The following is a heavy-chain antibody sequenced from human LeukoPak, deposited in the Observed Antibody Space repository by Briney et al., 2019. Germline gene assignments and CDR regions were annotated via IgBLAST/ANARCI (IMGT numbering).Heavy chain of an antibody. CDR1: EFSFSNAW. V-gene: IGHV3-15*01. CDR2: IRSKSDGGTT. D-gene: IGHD1-26*01. Sequence: PGGSLRLSCAASEFSFSNAWMTWVRQAPGKGLEWVGRIRSKSDGGTTEYAAPVKGRFTISRDDSKNTMYLQMNSLKTEDTAVYYCTTYKSGGIYGRLSYWGQGTLVTVSS. J-gene: IGHJ4*02. CDR3: TTYKSGGIYGRLSY.